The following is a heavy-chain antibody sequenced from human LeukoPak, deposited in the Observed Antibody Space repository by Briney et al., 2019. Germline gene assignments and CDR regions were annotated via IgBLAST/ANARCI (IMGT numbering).Heavy chain of an antibody. CDR2: FTAYGGT. D-gene: IGHD4-23*01. CDR3: AKGSTGGKVDWFDP. CDR1: GFIFSDYT. V-gene: IGHV3-23*01. Sequence: GGSLRLSCAASGFIFSDYTMMWVRRAPGKGLQWVATFTAYGGTYYAASVKGLFAISRDNSRDTVSLYMNSLRVEDTAMYYCAKGSTGGKVDWFDPWGHGTLVTVSS. J-gene: IGHJ5*02.